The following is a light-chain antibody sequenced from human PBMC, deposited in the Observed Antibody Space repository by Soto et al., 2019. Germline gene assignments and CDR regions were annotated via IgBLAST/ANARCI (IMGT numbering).Light chain of an antibody. CDR3: QQSSSIPFT. V-gene: IGKV1-39*01. J-gene: IGKJ4*01. Sequence: DIQVTQSPSSLSASVGDRVTITCRASRSISTYLHWYQQKPGKAPNLLIYAASILQSGAPSRFSGSGSGTDFTLTISSLQPEDFATYYCQQSSSIPFTFGGGTKVEIK. CDR2: AAS. CDR1: RSISTY.